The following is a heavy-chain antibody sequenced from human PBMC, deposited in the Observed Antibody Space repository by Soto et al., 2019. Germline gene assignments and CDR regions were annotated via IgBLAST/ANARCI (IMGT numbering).Heavy chain of an antibody. D-gene: IGHD1-26*01. CDR1: GGSFSGYY. J-gene: IGHJ3*02. CDR2: INHSGST. V-gene: IGHV4-34*01. Sequence: PSETLSLTCAVYGGSFSGYYWSWIRQPPGKGLEWIGEINHSGSTNYNPSLKSRVTISADTSKNQFSLNLNSVTAADTAVYYCARQPLHRVGSSISTLDIWGQGTVVTVSS. CDR3: ARQPLHRVGSSISTLDI.